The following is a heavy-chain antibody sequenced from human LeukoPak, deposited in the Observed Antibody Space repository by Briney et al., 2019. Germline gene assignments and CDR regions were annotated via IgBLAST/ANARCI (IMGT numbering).Heavy chain of an antibody. CDR3: AKDGQWLVLVGFYFDY. V-gene: IGHV3-23*01. Sequence: GGSLRLSCAASGFTFSSYAMSWVRQAPGKGLEWVSAISGSGGSTYYADSVKGRFTISRDNSKNTLYLQMNSLRAEDTAVYYCAKDGQWLVLVGFYFDYWGQGTLVTISS. CDR1: GFTFSSYA. J-gene: IGHJ4*02. D-gene: IGHD6-19*01. CDR2: ISGSGGST.